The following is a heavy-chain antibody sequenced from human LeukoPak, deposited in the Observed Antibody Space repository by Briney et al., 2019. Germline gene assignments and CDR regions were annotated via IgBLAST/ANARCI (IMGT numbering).Heavy chain of an antibody. D-gene: IGHD3-10*01. Sequence: PSETLSLTCTVSGGSISSSSSYWGWIRQPPGKGLEWIGTIYYSGSTYDNPSLKSRVTIFVDTSKNQFSLKLSSVTAADTAVYYCARQGPPRSNYCDYWGQGTLVTVSS. CDR1: GGSISSSSSY. V-gene: IGHV4-39*01. J-gene: IGHJ4*02. CDR3: ARQGPPRSNYCDY. CDR2: IYYSGST.